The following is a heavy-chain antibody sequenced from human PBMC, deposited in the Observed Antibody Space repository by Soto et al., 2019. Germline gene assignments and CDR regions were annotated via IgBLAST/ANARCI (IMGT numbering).Heavy chain of an antibody. CDR3: ARDEGIRGFDS. V-gene: IGHV1-18*04. Sequence: AAVKVSCKASGYTFSNYGISWVRQAPGQGLEWMGWISGYNGLTAYAQNVQGRVTMTIDTPTTTVFMEMTGLRSNDTAVYYCARDEGIRGFDSWGQGTLVTVSS. D-gene: IGHD3-10*01. CDR1: GYTFSNYG. CDR2: ISGYNGLT. J-gene: IGHJ4*02.